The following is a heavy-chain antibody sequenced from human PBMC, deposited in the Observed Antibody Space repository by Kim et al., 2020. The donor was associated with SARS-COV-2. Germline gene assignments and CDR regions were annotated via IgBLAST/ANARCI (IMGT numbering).Heavy chain of an antibody. J-gene: IGHJ5*02. CDR3: ARDTAYVWGSYRYGWFDP. V-gene: IGHV3-7*01. D-gene: IGHD3-16*02. CDR1: GFTFSSYW. Sequence: GGSLRLSCAASGFTFSSYWMSWVRQAPGKGLEWVANIKQDGSEKYYVDSVKGRFNISRDNAKNSLYLQMNSLRAEDTAVYYCARDTAYVWGSYRYGWFDPGGQGTLVTVSS. CDR2: IKQDGSEK.